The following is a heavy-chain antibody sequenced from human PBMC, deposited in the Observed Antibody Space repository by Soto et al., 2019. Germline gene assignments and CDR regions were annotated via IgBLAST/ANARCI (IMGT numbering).Heavy chain of an antibody. J-gene: IGHJ6*02. D-gene: IGHD6-13*01. V-gene: IGHV4-30-2*01. CDR2: IYHSGST. Sequence: SETLSLTCAVSGGSISSGGYSWRWIRQPPGKGLEWIGYIYHSGSTYYNPSLKSRVTISVDRSKNQFSLKLSSVTAADTAVYYCARYSSNWFQTEGMDVWGQGTTVT. CDR1: GGSISSGGYS. CDR3: ARYSSNWFQTEGMDV.